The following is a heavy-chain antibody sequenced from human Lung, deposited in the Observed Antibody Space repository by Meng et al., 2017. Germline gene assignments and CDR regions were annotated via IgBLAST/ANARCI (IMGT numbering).Heavy chain of an antibody. CDR2: SNPNTGGT. V-gene: IGHV1-2*02. J-gene: IGHJ4*02. D-gene: IGHD1-1*01. CDR3: ARGNWYYFDY. CDR1: GYTFSVYY. Sequence: QVPLGKSGADMKKPGASVKVSCRTSGYTFSVYYMHWVRQAPGQGLEWMGWSNPNTGGTDYAQKFQGRVTMTRDTSISTAYMELRGLRSDDTAVYYCARGNWYYFDYWGQGTLVTVSS.